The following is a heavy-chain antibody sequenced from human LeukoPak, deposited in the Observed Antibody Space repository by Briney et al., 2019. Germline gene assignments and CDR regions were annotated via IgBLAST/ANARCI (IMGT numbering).Heavy chain of an antibody. V-gene: IGHV4-34*01. CDR1: GGSFSGYY. J-gene: IGHJ4*02. CDR3: ARVSAGRYFDWLSPFDY. CDR2: INHSGST. D-gene: IGHD3-9*01. Sequence: SETLSLTCAVYGGSFSGYYWSWIRQPPGKGLEWIGEINHSGSTNYNPSLKSRVTISVDTSKNQFSLKLSSVTAAGTAVYYCARVSAGRYFDWLSPFDYWGQGTLVTVSS.